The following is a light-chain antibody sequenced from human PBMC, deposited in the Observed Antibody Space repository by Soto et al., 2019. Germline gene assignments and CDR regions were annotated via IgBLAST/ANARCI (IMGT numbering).Light chain of an antibody. J-gene: IGLJ3*02. V-gene: IGLV2-18*02. Sequence: QSALTQPPSVSGSPGQSVTISCTGTSSDIGYHNHVSWYQHPPGTAPKLMIYEVSTRYSGVPDRFSGSKSGNTASLTISGLQAEDEADCYCSSFASSAPGVFGGGTKVTVL. CDR2: EVS. CDR3: SSFASSAPGV. CDR1: SSDIGYHNH.